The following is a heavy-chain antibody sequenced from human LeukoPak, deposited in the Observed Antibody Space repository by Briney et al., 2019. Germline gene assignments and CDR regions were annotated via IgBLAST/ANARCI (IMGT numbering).Heavy chain of an antibody. Sequence: GRSLRLSCAASGFTFGGYAMHWVRQAPGRGLESLTGISYDGNDRYYEDSVTGRVTISRDNSRNTLFLQLKSLRPEDTGVYYCARSKGADFDSLSRIYYHCGMDVWGQGTAVVVSS. CDR3: ARSKGADFDSLSRIYYHCGMDV. CDR1: GFTFGGYA. J-gene: IGHJ6*02. CDR2: ISYDGNDR. V-gene: IGHV3-30*03. D-gene: IGHD3-9*01.